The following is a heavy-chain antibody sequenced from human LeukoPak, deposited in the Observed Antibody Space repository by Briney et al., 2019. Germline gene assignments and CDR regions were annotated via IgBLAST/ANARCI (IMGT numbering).Heavy chain of an antibody. D-gene: IGHD3-22*01. CDR1: GITISSYA. CDR3: ANSKGIRDASSGYCCGSGAFDI. CDR2: ISGSGGST. V-gene: IGHV3-23*01. J-gene: IGHJ3*02. Sequence: GGSLRLSCAASGITISSYARSWLRQAPGKGLEWVSAISGSGGSTYYAASVKGRFTISRDNSKNTLYVHMESLSAELTGVYYCANSKGIRDASSGYCCGSGAFDIWGQGTMVTVSS.